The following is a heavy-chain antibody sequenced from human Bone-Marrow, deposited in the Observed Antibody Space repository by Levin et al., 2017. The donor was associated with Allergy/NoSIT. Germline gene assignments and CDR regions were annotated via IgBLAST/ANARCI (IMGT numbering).Heavy chain of an antibody. Sequence: GGSLRLSCAASGFTFSTYSVTWVRQAPGKGLEWVSYVSSSGSYINYADSLKGRFTISRDNAENSVYLQMDFLRAEDTAVYYCAREEVVNDILTGVFDYWGQGILVTVSS. CDR3: AREEVVNDILTGVFDY. CDR1: GFTFSTYS. D-gene: IGHD3-9*01. CDR2: VSSSGSYI. V-gene: IGHV3-21*01. J-gene: IGHJ4*02.